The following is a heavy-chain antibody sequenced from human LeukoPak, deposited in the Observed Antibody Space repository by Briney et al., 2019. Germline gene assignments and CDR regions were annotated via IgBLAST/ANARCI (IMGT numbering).Heavy chain of an antibody. CDR1: EFDFSTHA. V-gene: IGHV3-23*01. CDR3: ANEIRPNDY. D-gene: IGHD4-17*01. Sequence: GGTLRLSCAASEFDFSTHAMTWVRQAPGKGLEWVSAISISGTKTYYADSVKGRFTISRDNSKNTLYLQMYSLRAEDTAVYYCANEIRPNDYWGQGTLVTVSS. CDR2: ISISGTKT. J-gene: IGHJ4*02.